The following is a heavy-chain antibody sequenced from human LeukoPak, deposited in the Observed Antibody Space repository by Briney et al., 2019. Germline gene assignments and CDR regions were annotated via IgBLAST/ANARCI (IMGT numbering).Heavy chain of an antibody. CDR2: IYTSGST. J-gene: IGHJ4*02. V-gene: IGHV4-61*02. CDR3: ARLVVDRNYAGYFDY. D-gene: IGHD4-11*01. CDR1: GGSISSGSYY. Sequence: SQTLSLTCTVSGGSISSGSYYWSWIRQPAGKGLEWIGRIYTSGSTNYNPSLKSRVTISVDTSKNQFSLKLSSVTAADTAVYYCARLVVDRNYAGYFDYWGQGTLVTVSS.